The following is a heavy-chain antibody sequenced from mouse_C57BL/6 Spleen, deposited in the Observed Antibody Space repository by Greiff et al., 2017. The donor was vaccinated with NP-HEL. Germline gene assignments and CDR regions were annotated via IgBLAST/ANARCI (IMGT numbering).Heavy chain of an antibody. V-gene: IGHV1-61*01. CDR1: GYTFTSYW. CDR3: ARRSYSKDYAMDY. CDR2: IYPSDSET. D-gene: IGHD2-5*01. J-gene: IGHJ4*01. Sequence: VQLQQPGAELVRPGSSVKLSCKASGYTFTSYWMDWVKQRPGQGLEWIGNIYPSDSETHYNQKFKDKATLTVDKSSSTAYMQLSSLTSEDSAVYYCARRSYSKDYAMDYWGQGTSVTVSS.